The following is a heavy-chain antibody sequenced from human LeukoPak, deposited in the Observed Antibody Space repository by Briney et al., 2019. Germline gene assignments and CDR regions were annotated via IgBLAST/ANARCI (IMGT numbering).Heavy chain of an antibody. D-gene: IGHD2-2*01. Sequence: ASVKVSCKASGYTFTDYSMHWVRQAPGQGLEWMGWINPNNGGTYSTQKFQGWVTMTRDTSTSTAYMELSRPTSDDTAVYYCARANPLHCSSTSCLFDYWGQGSLVTVSS. CDR1: GYTFTDYS. CDR2: INPNNGGT. CDR3: ARANPLHCSSTSCLFDY. J-gene: IGHJ4*02. V-gene: IGHV1-2*04.